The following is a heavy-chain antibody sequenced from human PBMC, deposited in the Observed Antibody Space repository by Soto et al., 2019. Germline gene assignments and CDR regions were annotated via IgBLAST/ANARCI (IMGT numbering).Heavy chain of an antibody. CDR2: ISAYNGNT. CDR3: ARDPLIAAADDGRYFDL. Sequence: QVQLVQSGAEVKKPGASVKVSCKASGYTFTSYGISWVRQAPGQGLEWMGWISAYNGNTNYAQKLQGRVTMTTDTSTSTAYRELRSLRSDDTAVYYCARDPLIAAADDGRYFDLWGRGTLVTVSS. J-gene: IGHJ2*01. D-gene: IGHD6-13*01. V-gene: IGHV1-18*01. CDR1: GYTFTSYG.